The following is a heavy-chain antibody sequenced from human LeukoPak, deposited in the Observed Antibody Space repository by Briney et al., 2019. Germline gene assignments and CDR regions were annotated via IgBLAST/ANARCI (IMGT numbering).Heavy chain of an antibody. Sequence: GGTLRLSCVASGFTFSDYGMSWVRQAPGKGLEWVSGISGSGGSTYYADSVRGRFTISRDNSKNTLYLQMNTLRAEDTAVYYCARVRDYGTFDYWGQGTLVTVSS. D-gene: IGHD4/OR15-4a*01. CDR3: ARVRDYGTFDY. V-gene: IGHV3-23*01. J-gene: IGHJ4*02. CDR2: ISGSGGST. CDR1: GFTFSDYG.